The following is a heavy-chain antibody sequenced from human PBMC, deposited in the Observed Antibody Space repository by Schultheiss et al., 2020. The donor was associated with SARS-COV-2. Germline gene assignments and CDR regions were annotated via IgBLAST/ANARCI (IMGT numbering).Heavy chain of an antibody. CDR1: GGSISSYY. Sequence: SETLSLTCTVSGGSISSYYWSWIRQPPGKGLEWIGYIYYSGSTYYNPSLKSRVTISVDTSKNQFSLKLSSVTAADTAVYYCARGPSSWYHYYYYYMDVWGKGTTVTVSS. D-gene: IGHD6-13*01. CDR3: ARGPSSWYHYYYYYMDV. CDR2: IYYSGST. J-gene: IGHJ6*03. V-gene: IGHV4-59*12.